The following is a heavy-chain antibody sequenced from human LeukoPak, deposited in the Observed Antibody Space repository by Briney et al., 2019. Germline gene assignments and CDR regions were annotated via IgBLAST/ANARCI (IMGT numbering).Heavy chain of an antibody. CDR3: ARGLGNWNCRLDT. V-gene: IGHV3-30*03. CDR1: GFSFSNYG. D-gene: IGHD1-7*01. J-gene: IGHJ5*02. CDR2: MSYDGSNE. Sequence: PGKPVRFSCAASGFSFSNYGMHWVRQAPGKGLEWLAHMSYDGSNEYYADSVKGRFTISRDNSKKTLYLQMESLGTEDTAVYYCARGLGNWNCRLDTWGQGTPVTASS.